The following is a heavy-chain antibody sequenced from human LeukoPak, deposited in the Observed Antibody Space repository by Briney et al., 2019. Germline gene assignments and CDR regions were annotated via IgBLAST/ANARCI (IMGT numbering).Heavy chain of an antibody. J-gene: IGHJ4*02. CDR3: ASFAYSSGWYS. CDR1: GFTFSNYW. Sequence: PGGSLRLSCAASGFTFSNYWMHWVRQAPGKGLLWVSRINIDGSSTSYADSVKGRFAISRDNAKNTLYLQMNSLRAEDTAVYYCASFAYSSGWYSWGQGTLVTVSS. CDR2: INIDGSST. V-gene: IGHV3-74*01. D-gene: IGHD6-19*01.